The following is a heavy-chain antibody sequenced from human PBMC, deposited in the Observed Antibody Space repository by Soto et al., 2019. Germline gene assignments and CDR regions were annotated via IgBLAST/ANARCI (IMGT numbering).Heavy chain of an antibody. D-gene: IGHD3-22*01. CDR2: IHNSRGTT. V-gene: IGHV3-48*03. Sequence: GGSLRLSCAASGFTFSSYEMMWVRQAPGKGLEWVSFIHNSRGTTYYADSVKGRFTISRDNAQNSLYLQMSSLRAEDTAVYYCATSLSGYYYSYWGQGTLVTVSS. J-gene: IGHJ4*02. CDR3: ATSLSGYYYSY. CDR1: GFTFSSYE.